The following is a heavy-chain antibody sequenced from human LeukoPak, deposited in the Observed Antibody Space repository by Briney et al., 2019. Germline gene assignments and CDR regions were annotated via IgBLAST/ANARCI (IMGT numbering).Heavy chain of an antibody. CDR3: ARVQLRSTSGFRYFDL. D-gene: IGHD3-16*01. CDR2: IYTSGST. CDR1: GGSISSGSYY. Sequence: SETLSLTCTVSGGSISSGSYYWSWIRQPAGKGLEWIGRIYTSGSTNYNPSLKSRVTISVDTSKNQFSLKLSSVTAADTAVYYCARVQLRSTSGFRYFDLWGRGTLVTVSS. J-gene: IGHJ2*01. V-gene: IGHV4-61*02.